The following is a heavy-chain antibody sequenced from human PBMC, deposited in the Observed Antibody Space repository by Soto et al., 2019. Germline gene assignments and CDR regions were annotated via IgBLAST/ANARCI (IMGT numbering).Heavy chain of an antibody. D-gene: IGHD3-22*01. V-gene: IGHV4-61*01. CDR1: GGSVSSGSYY. CDR2: IYYSGST. J-gene: IGHJ1*01. Sequence: SETLSLTCTVSGGSVSSGSYYWSWIRQPPGKGLEWIGYIYYSGSTNYNPSLKSRVTISVDTSKNQFSLKLSSVTAADTAVYYCARDSLSYDSSGYYPYFQHWGQGTLVTVSS. CDR3: ARDSLSYDSSGYYPYFQH.